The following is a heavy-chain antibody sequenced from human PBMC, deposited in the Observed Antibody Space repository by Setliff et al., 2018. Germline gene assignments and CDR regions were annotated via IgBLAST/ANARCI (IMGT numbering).Heavy chain of an antibody. D-gene: IGHD3-3*01. Sequence: SETLSLTCSVSGASITNSYWSWVRQSPEKGLEWIAYIYNPGSTNYNPSLMSRVSISVDTSKNQFSLKLRSVTAADTAVYYCARLSWNGLRYYGLDVWGQGTTVTVSS. CDR2: IYNPGST. CDR3: ARLSWNGLRYYGLDV. J-gene: IGHJ6*02. CDR1: GASITNSY. V-gene: IGHV4-59*01.